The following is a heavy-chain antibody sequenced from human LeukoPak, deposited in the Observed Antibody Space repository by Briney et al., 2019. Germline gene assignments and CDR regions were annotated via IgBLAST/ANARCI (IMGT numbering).Heavy chain of an antibody. CDR2: IYNSGST. CDR3: ARGWYDSSGSLWYYYMDV. CDR1: GGFISGHY. V-gene: IGHV4-59*11. Sequence: SETLSLTCTVSGGFISGHYWTWIRQPPGKGLEWIGYIYNSGSTKYSPSLKSRVTISVDTSKNQFSLKLSSVTAADTAVYYCARGWYDSSGSLWYYYMDVWGKGTTVTISS. J-gene: IGHJ6*03. D-gene: IGHD3-22*01.